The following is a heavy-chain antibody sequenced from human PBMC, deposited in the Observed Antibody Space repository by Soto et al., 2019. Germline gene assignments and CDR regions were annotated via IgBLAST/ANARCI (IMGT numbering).Heavy chain of an antibody. CDR3: AREYDSSGYHYTP. V-gene: IGHV1-2*02. CDR2: INPNSGGT. J-gene: IGHJ5*02. CDR1: GYTFNGYY. D-gene: IGHD3-22*01. Sequence: APAEVSCKASGYTFNGYYMHLVRQEPGQGLEWMGWINPNSGGTNYAQKFQGRVIMTRDTSISTAYMELSRLRSDDTAVYYCAREYDSSGYHYTPWGQGTLVTVSS.